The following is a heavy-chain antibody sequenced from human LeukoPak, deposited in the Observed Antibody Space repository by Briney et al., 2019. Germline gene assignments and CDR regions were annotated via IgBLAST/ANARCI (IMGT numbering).Heavy chain of an antibody. CDR1: GFTFSSYW. CDR3: ARDGFWSVGQWGSYYYYYMDV. Sequence: GGSLRLSCAASGFTFSSYWMSWVRQAPGKGLEWVANIKQDGSEKYYVDSVKGRFTISRDNAKNSLYLQMNSLRAEDTAVYYCARDGFWSVGQWGSYYYYYMDVWGKGTTVTVSS. D-gene: IGHD3-3*01. CDR2: IKQDGSEK. V-gene: IGHV3-7*01. J-gene: IGHJ6*03.